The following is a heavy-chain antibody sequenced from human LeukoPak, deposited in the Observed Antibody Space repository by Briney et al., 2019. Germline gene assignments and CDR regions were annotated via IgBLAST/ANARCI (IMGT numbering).Heavy chain of an antibody. D-gene: IGHD5-18*01. CDR2: INPNSGGT. CDR3: ARVAYSYGLVNWFDP. V-gene: IGHV1-2*02. CDR1: GYTFTGYY. Sequence: ASVKVSCKASGYTFTGYYMHWVRQAPGQGLEWMGWINPNSGGTNYAQKFQGRVTMTRDTSISTAYMELSRLRSDDTAVYYCARVAYSYGLVNWFDPWGQGTLVTVSS. J-gene: IGHJ5*02.